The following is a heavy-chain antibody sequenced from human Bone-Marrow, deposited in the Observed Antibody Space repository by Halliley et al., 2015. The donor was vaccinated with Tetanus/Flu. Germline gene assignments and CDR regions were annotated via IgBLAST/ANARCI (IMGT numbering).Heavy chain of an antibody. CDR1: GYSFRNYW. CDR2: IYPGDSDT. D-gene: IGHD1-26*01. J-gene: IGHJ4*02. Sequence: EVQLVQSGAEVKKPGESLKISCKGFGYSFRNYWIAWVRQMPGKGLEWMGIIYPGDSDTRYSPSFQGQVTISVDKSITTAYLQWNSLQASDTAMYYCARTVGTTTSDLDYWGQGPLVTVSS. V-gene: IGHV5-51*01. CDR3: ARTVGTTTSDLDY.